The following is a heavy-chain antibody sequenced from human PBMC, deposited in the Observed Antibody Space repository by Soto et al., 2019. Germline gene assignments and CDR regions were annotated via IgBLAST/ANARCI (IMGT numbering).Heavy chain of an antibody. Sequence: SETLSLTCAVSSGSISSSNWWTWVRQPPGKGLEWIGEIYHSGSTTYNPSLKSRVTISVDTSKNQFSLNLSSVTAADTAVYYCARGAIFGVVTPFWFDPWGQGTLVTVSS. CDR3: ARGAIFGVVTPFWFDP. CDR2: IYHSGST. D-gene: IGHD3-3*01. J-gene: IGHJ5*02. V-gene: IGHV4-4*02. CDR1: SGSISSSNW.